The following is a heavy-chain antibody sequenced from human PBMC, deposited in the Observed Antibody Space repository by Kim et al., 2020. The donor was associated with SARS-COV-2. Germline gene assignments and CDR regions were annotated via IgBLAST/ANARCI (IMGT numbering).Heavy chain of an antibody. Sequence: GGSLRLSCAASGFTFSSYAMSWVRQAPGKGLEWVSVISGSGGTTYYADSVKGRFTISRDNSKNTLYLQMNSLRAEDTAVYYCAKDRHSGSYPYFDYWGQGTLVTVSS. V-gene: IGHV3-23*01. J-gene: IGHJ4*02. D-gene: IGHD1-26*01. CDR3: AKDRHSGSYPYFDY. CDR2: ISGSGGTT. CDR1: GFTFSSYA.